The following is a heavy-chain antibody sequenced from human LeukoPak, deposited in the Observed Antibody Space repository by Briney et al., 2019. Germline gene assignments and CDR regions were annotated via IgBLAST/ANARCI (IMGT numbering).Heavy chain of an antibody. J-gene: IGHJ6*03. CDR2: INHSGST. CDR3: ARGDRYCSGGSCYSGEYYYMDV. V-gene: IGHV4-34*01. Sequence: SETLSLTCAVYGGSFSGYYWSWIRQPPGKGLEWIGEINHSGSTNYNPSLKSRVTISVDTSKNQFSLKLSSVTAAHTAVYYCARGDRYCSGGSCYSGEYYYMDVWGKGTTVTVSS. D-gene: IGHD2-15*01. CDR1: GGSFSGYY.